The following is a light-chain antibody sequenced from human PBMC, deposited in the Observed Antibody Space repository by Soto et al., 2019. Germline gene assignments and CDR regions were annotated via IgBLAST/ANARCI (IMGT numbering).Light chain of an antibody. CDR3: SSYTSSSTRV. CDR2: EVS. Sequence: QSALTQPASVSGSPGQSITISRTGTSSDVGGYNYVSWYQQHPGKAPKLMIYEVSNRPSGVSNRFSGSKSGNTAPLTISGLQAEDEADYYCSSYTSSSTRVFGGGTQLTVL. J-gene: IGLJ3*02. V-gene: IGLV2-14*01. CDR1: SSDVGGYNY.